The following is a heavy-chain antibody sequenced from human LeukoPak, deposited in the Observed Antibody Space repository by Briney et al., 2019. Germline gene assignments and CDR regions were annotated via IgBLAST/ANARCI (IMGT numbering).Heavy chain of an antibody. J-gene: IGHJ4*02. V-gene: IGHV3-48*04. CDR1: GFTFSAYT. CDR2: TSPSSSTI. D-gene: IGHD2-15*01. Sequence: GGSLRLSCVASGFTFSAYTMNWVRQAPGKGLEWISYTSPSSSTIYYAASVQGRFTISRDDAKNSLFLQLSSLRADDTAVYYRARSDCSGGACYSDYWGQGTLVTVSS. CDR3: ARSDCSGGACYSDY.